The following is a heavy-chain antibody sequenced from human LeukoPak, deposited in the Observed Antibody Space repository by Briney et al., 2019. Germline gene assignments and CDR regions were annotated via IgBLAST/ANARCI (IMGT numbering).Heavy chain of an antibody. CDR1: GGSISSSSYY. CDR2: IYYSGGT. Sequence: PSETLSVTCTVSGGSISSSSYYWGWIRQPPGKGLEWIGSIYYSGGTYYNPSLKSRVTISVDASKNQFSLKLKSVTAADTAVYYCASLRLGELSPIDFWGQGTLVTVSS. CDR3: ASLRLGELSPIDF. J-gene: IGHJ4*02. D-gene: IGHD3-16*02. V-gene: IGHV4-39*01.